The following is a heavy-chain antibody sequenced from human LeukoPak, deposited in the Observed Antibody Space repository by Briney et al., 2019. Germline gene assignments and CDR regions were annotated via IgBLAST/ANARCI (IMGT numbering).Heavy chain of an antibody. Sequence: GGSLRLSCAASGFTFSRFTMNWVRQAPGKGLEWVSSITSSSSYIYYADSVKGRFSISRDNAKNSLYLQMNTLRAEDTAVYYCAKHYDSSGYYFDYWGQGTLVTVSS. D-gene: IGHD3-22*01. CDR2: ITSSSSYI. CDR3: AKHYDSSGYYFDY. V-gene: IGHV3-21*01. J-gene: IGHJ4*02. CDR1: GFTFSRFT.